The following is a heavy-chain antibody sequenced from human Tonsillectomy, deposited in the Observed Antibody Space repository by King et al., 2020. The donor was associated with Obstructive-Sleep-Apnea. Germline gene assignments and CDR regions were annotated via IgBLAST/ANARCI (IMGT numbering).Heavy chain of an antibody. V-gene: IGHV4-34*01. D-gene: IGHD2-2*01. CDR1: GGSFSGYY. J-gene: IGHJ2*01. Sequence: VQLQQWGAGLLQPSETLSLTCAVYGGSFSGYYWSWIRQPPGKGLEWIGEINHSGSTNYNPSLKSRVTISVDTSKNQFSLKLSSVTAADTAVYYCASSPKGGYCSSTSCYASLWYFDLWGRGTLVTVSS. CDR3: ASSPKGGYCSSTSCYASLWYFDL. CDR2: INHSGST.